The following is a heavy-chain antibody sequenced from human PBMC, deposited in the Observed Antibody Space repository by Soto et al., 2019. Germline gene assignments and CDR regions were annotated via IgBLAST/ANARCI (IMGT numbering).Heavy chain of an antibody. CDR3: ARDQVGSSWYVY. D-gene: IGHD6-13*01. V-gene: IGHV3-7*01. J-gene: IGHJ4*02. CDR1: GFIFSSYW. CDR2: IKQDGSEK. Sequence: EVQLVESGGGLVQPGGSLRLSCAASGFIFSSYWMTWVRQAPGKGLEWVANIKQDGSEKYFVDSVKGRFTISRDNAKNSLYLQMNSLRAEDTAVYYCARDQVGSSWYVYWGQGTLVTVSS.